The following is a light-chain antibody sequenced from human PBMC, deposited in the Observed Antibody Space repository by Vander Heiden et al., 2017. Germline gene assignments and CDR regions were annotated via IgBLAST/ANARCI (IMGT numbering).Light chain of an antibody. CDR3: ATWDVTLTGYWV. V-gene: IGLV1-44*01. CDR1: SSNIGSHN. Sequence: QSMLTQPPSASGTPGQRVTISCSGSSSNIGSHNVNWYQQLSGRAPKLLIHSNNQRPSGVPDRFSGSRSGTSASLAISGLQSEDESVYYCATWDVTLTGYWVFGGGTKLTVL. CDR2: SNN. J-gene: IGLJ3*02.